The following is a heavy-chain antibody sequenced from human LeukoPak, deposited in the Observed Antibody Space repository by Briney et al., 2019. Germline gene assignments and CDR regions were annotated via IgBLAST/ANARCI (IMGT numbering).Heavy chain of an antibody. CDR3: ARVGDHYRWYLDL. Sequence: GGSLRLSCAASGFSVSTNYMNWVRRAPGKWLEWVSILYSGSTSYYTDSVKGRFTISRDNSRNTLYLHMTNLRAEDTAVYYCARVGDHYRWYLDLWGRGSLLTVSS. CDR1: GFSVSTNY. V-gene: IGHV3-53*01. CDR2: LYSGSTS. D-gene: IGHD3-10*01. J-gene: IGHJ2*01.